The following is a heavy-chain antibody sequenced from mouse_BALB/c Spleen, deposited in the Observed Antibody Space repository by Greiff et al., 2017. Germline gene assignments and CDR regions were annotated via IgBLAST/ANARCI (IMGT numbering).Heavy chain of an antibody. Sequence: QVQLKEPGAELMKPGASVKISCKATGYTFSSYWIEWVKQRPGHGLEWIGEILPGSGSTNYNEKFKGKATFTADTSSNTAYMQLSSLTSEDSAVYYCARSSGYGGGFAYWGQGTLVTVSA. CDR2: ILPGSGST. CDR3: ARSSGYGGGFAY. CDR1: GYTFSSYW. J-gene: IGHJ3*01. D-gene: IGHD1-2*01. V-gene: IGHV1-9*01.